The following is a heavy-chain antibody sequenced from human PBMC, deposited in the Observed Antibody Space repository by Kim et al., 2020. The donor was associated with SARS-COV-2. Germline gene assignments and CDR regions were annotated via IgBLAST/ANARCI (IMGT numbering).Heavy chain of an antibody. CDR2: ISYDGSNK. J-gene: IGHJ6*03. Sequence: GGSLRLSCAASGFTFRSYGMHWVRQAPGKGLEWVAVISYDGSNKYYADSVKGRFTISRDSSNNTVFLQMNSMRAEDTAIYYCAKEGLAYFYDYYMDVWAKGTTVTVS. D-gene: IGHD3-16*01. V-gene: IGHV3-30*18. CDR1: GFTFRSYG. CDR3: AKEGLAYFYDYYMDV.